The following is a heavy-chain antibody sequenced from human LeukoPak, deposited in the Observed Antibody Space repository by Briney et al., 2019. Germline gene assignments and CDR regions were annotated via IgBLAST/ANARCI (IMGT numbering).Heavy chain of an antibody. CDR2: INWNGGST. V-gene: IGHV3-20*04. Sequence: GGSLRLSCAASGFTFDDYGMSWVRHAPGKGLEWVSGINWNGGSTGYADSVKGRFTISRDNAKNSLYLQMNSLRAEDTALYYCARDGQGFLRRHGDFPFDYWGQGTLVTVSS. J-gene: IGHJ4*02. CDR1: GFTFDDYG. D-gene: IGHD4-17*01. CDR3: ARDGQGFLRRHGDFPFDY.